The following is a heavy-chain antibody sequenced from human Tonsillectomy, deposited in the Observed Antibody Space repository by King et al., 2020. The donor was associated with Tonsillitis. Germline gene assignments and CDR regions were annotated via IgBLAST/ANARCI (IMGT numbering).Heavy chain of an antibody. CDR3: ARERYYDSSGYETQDAFDI. J-gene: IGHJ3*02. Sequence: VQLQESGPGLVKPSQTLSLTCAVSGGSVSSGDYSWSWLRQPPGKGLEWIGYIYYSGSTYYNPSLKSRVTISVDTSKNQFSLKLSSVTAADTAVYYCARERYYDSSGYETQDAFDIWGQGTMVTVSS. D-gene: IGHD3-22*01. CDR1: GGSVSSGDYS. V-gene: IGHV4-30-4*07. CDR2: IYYSGST.